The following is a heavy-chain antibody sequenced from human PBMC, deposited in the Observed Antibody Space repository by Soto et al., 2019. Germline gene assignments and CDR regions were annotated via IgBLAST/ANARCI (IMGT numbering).Heavy chain of an antibody. CDR1: GFTFSSYA. CDR2: ISGSGGST. D-gene: IGHD2-2*03. J-gene: IGHJ4*02. CDR3: AKLFGYCSSTSCSSPLDY. Sequence: EVQLLESGGGLVQPGGSLRLSCAASGFTFSSYAMSWVRQAPGKGLEWVSAISGSGGSTYYADSVKGRFTISRDNSKNTLYLQMNSLRAEDTAVYYCAKLFGYCSSTSCSSPLDYWGQGTLVTVSS. V-gene: IGHV3-23*01.